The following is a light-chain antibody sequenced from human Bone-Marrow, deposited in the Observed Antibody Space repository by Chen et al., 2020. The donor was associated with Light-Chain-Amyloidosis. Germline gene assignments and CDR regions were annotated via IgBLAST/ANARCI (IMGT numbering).Light chain of an antibody. CDR2: GAS. J-gene: IGKJ1*01. V-gene: IGKV3-20*01. CDR1: QSVSSSY. CDR3: QQYGSSPWT. Sequence: EIVLTQFSGTLSLSLGVRATLSCRASQSVSSSYLAWYQLKPGQAPRLLIYGASSRATGIPDRFSSSGSGTDFTLTISRLEPEDFAVYYCQQYGSSPWTFGQGIKVEIK.